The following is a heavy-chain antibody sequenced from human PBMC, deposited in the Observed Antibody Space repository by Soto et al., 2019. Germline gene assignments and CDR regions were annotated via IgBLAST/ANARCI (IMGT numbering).Heavy chain of an antibody. CDR1: GFTFSSYG. J-gene: IGHJ4*02. V-gene: IGHV3-30*03. Sequence: GGSLRLSCAASGFTFSSYGMHWVRQAPGKGLEWVAVISYDGSNKYYADSVKGRFTISRDNSKNTLYLQMNSLRAEDTAVYYCARDVGLDSDDFFAYWGQGTQVTVSS. D-gene: IGHD3-9*01. CDR3: ARDVGLDSDDFFAY. CDR2: ISYDGSNK.